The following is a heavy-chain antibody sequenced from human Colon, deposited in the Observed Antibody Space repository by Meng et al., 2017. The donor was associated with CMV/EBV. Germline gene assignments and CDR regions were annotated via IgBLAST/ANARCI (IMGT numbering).Heavy chain of an antibody. CDR3: ASRGALVRGILITTFDS. J-gene: IGHJ4*02. CDR1: GVSLSDYY. Sequence: GVSLSDYYWSWIRRSPGEGLEWIGEISHSGSTNDNPSLKSRVTMSIDTSKKQISLKLTSVTAADTAVYYCASRGALVRGILITTFDSWGQGTLVTVSS. CDR2: ISHSGST. D-gene: IGHD3-10*01. V-gene: IGHV4-34*01.